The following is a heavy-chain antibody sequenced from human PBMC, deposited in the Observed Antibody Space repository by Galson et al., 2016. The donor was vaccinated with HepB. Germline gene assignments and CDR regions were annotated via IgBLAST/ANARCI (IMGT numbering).Heavy chain of an antibody. CDR3: SRFDSSGWYYYLDY. J-gene: IGHJ4*02. V-gene: IGHV3-33*01. CDR1: GFTFSRFG. CDR2: IWYDGTSE. Sequence: SLRLSCAASGFTFSRFGIHWVRQAPGKGLEWLALIWYDGTSEYYADSVKGRLTISRASSKNTVFLQMNILRVEDTAVYYCSRFDSSGWYYYLDYWDQGTLFTVSS. D-gene: IGHD6-19*01.